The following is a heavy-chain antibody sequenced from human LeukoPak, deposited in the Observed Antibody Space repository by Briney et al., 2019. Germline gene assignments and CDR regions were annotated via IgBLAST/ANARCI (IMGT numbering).Heavy chain of an antibody. V-gene: IGHV3-11*01. CDR3: ARDLDSQDIVVVPAAYYYYYGMDV. CDR1: GFTFRDYY. J-gene: IGHJ6*02. D-gene: IGHD2-2*01. Sequence: GGSLRLSCAASGFTFRDYYMSWIRQAPGKGLEWVSYISSSGSTIYYADSVKGRFTISRDNAKNSLYLQMSSLRAEDTAVYYCARDLDSQDIVVVPAAYYYYYGMDVWGQGTTVTVSS. CDR2: ISSSGSTI.